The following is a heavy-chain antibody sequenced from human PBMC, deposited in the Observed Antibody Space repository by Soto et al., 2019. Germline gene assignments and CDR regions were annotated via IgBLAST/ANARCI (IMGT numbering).Heavy chain of an antibody. V-gene: IGHV1-46*01. D-gene: IGHD2-2*02. Sequence: GASVKVSCKASGYTFTSYYMHWVRQAPGQGLEWMGIINPSGGSTSYAQKFQGRVTMTRDTSTSTVYMELSSLRSEDTAVYYCARDIVVVPAVTPYYYYYGMDVWGQGTTVTVSS. CDR3: ARDIVVVPAVTPYYYYYGMDV. CDR1: GYTFTSYY. CDR2: INPSGGST. J-gene: IGHJ6*02.